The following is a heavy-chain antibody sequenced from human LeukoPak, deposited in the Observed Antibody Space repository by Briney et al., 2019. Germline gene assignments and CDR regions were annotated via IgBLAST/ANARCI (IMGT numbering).Heavy chain of an antibody. D-gene: IGHD3-10*01. Sequence: ASVKVSCKASGYTFTSYDINWVRQATGQGLEWMGWMNPNSGNTGYAQKFQGRGTMTRNTSISTAYMELSSLRSEGTAVYYCARGHYGSGTSYYYYYYMDVWGEGTTVTISS. CDR1: GYTFTSYD. V-gene: IGHV1-8*01. CDR2: MNPNSGNT. CDR3: ARGHYGSGTSYYYYYYMDV. J-gene: IGHJ6*03.